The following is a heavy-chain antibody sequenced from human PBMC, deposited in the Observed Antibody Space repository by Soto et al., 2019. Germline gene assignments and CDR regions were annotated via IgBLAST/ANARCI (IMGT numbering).Heavy chain of an antibody. D-gene: IGHD1-26*01. CDR3: AKANQWEPFDC. V-gene: IGHV3-30*18. J-gene: IGHJ4*02. CDR1: GFTFSSYG. Sequence: GGSLRLSCAASGFTFSSYGMHWVRQAPGKGLEWVAVISYDGSNKYYADSVKGRFTISRDNPKNTLYLQMNSLRAEDTAVYYCAKANQWEPFDCWGQGTLVTVSS. CDR2: ISYDGSNK.